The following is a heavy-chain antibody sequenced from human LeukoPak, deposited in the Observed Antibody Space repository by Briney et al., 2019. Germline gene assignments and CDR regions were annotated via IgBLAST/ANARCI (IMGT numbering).Heavy chain of an antibody. CDR3: ARGYCSGGSCWDY. V-gene: IGHV4-59*01. J-gene: IGHJ4*02. Sequence: SETLSLTCTVSGGSISGYYWSWIRQPPGKGLEWIGYIYYSGSTNYNLSLKSRLTISVDTSMHQFSLKLTSVTAADTAVYYCARGYCSGGSCWDYWGQGTLVTVSS. CDR2: IYYSGST. CDR1: GGSISGYY. D-gene: IGHD2-15*01.